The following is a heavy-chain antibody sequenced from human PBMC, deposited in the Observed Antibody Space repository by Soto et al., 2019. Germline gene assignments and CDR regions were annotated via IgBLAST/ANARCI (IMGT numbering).Heavy chain of an antibody. D-gene: IGHD6-13*01. CDR1: GGSISSGGYY. Sequence: SETLSLTCTVSGGSISSGGYYWSWIRQHPGKGLEWIGYIYYSGSTYYNPSLKSRVTISVDTSKNQFSLKLSSVTAADTAVYYCARVDISSWILNYYYYMHVWGKAIMVSGSS. CDR3: ARVDISSWILNYYYYMHV. V-gene: IGHV4-31*03. CDR2: IYYSGST. J-gene: IGHJ6*03.